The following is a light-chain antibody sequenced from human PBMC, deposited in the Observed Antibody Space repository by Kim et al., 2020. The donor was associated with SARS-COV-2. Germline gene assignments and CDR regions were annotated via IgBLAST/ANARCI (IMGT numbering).Light chain of an antibody. J-gene: IGKJ2*01. V-gene: IGKV1-5*03. CDR3: HQYTGPMYT. CDR1: QTIGTW. CDR2: GAT. Sequence: DIQMTQSPSTLSASVGDRVTISCRASQTIGTWLAWYQQKPGKAPKALIYGATSLESGVPSRFSGSGSGTEFTLTITSLQPDDFATYYCHQYTGPMYTFGQGTKLEI.